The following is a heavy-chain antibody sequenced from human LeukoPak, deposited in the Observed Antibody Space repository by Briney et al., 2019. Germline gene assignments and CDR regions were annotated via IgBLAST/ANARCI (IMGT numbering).Heavy chain of an antibody. Sequence: ASVKVSCKASGGTFSSYAISWVRQAPGQGLEWMGRIIPILGIANYAQKLQGRVTMTTDTSTSTAYMELRSLRSDDTAVYYCARVNYYYDSSGYYSYWYFDLWGRGTLVTVSS. V-gene: IGHV1-69*04. D-gene: IGHD3-22*01. J-gene: IGHJ2*01. CDR3: ARVNYYYDSSGYYSYWYFDL. CDR2: IIPILGIA. CDR1: GGTFSSYA.